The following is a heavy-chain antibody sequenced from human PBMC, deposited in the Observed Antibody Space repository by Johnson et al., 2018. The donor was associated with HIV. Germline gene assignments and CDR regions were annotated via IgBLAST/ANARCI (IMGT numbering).Heavy chain of an antibody. CDR2: IRSEAYGGTT. D-gene: IGHD1-26*01. V-gene: IGHV3-49*03. CDR3: TSAYRLSGWDDAFDI. Sequence: VQLVESGGDLVQPGRSLRLSCTASGFTFGDYAMSWFRQAPGKGLEWVGFIRSEAYGGTTDYAASVKGRVTISRDDSESIAYLEMNSLKTEDTAVYYCTSAYRLSGWDDAFDIWGQGTMVTVSS. CDR1: GFTFGDYA. J-gene: IGHJ3*02.